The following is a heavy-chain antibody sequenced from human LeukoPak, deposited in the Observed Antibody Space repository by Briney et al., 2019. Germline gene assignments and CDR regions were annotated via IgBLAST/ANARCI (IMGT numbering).Heavy chain of an antibody. J-gene: IGHJ4*02. CDR3: ARSYDILTPTLGY. V-gene: IGHV4-59*12. D-gene: IGHD3-9*01. Sequence: SETLSLTCTVSGGSISSYYWSWIRQPPGKGLEWIGYIYYSGSTNYNPSLKSRVTISVDKSKNQFSLKLSSVTAADTAVYYCARSYDILTPTLGYWGQGTLVTVSS. CDR2: IYYSGST. CDR1: GGSISSYY.